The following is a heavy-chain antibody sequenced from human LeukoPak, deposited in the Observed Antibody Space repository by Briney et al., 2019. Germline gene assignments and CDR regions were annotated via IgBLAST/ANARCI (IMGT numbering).Heavy chain of an antibody. CDR3: ARQPPEGYCSGGSCFSDWFDP. Sequence: TSETLSLTCTVSGGSIGNYYWTWIRQPPGKGLEWIGYVYYTGSTNYNPSLKSRVTISVDTSKNQFSLKLSSVTAADTAVYYCARQPPEGYCSGGSCFSDWFDPWGQGTLVTVSS. J-gene: IGHJ5*02. CDR2: VYYTGST. CDR1: GGSIGNYY. V-gene: IGHV4-59*12. D-gene: IGHD2-15*01.